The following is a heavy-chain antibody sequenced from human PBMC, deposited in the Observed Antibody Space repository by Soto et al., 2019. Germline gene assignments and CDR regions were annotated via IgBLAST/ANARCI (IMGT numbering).Heavy chain of an antibody. CDR1: GGTFSSYT. J-gene: IGHJ4*02. CDR3: ARGVEYYGDCAPGPTFYY. D-gene: IGHD4-17*01. Sequence: QVQLVQSGAEVKKPGSSVKVSCKASGGTFSSYTISWVRQAPGQGLEWMGRIIPILGIANYAQTFQGRVKITADKSTSKAYMELSSLRSEDTAVYYCARGVEYYGDCAPGPTFYYWGQGTLVTGSS. V-gene: IGHV1-69*02. CDR2: IIPILGIA.